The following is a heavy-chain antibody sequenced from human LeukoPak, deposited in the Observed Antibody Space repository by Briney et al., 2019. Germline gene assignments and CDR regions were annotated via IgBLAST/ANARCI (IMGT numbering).Heavy chain of an antibody. CDR2: ISFSGGST. CDR3: ASRWWYFDL. V-gene: IGHV3-23*01. Sequence: PGGSLRLSCAASGFTFSDSAMSWVRQAPGKGLEWVSLISFSGGSTYYADSVKGRFTISRDNAKNTLYLQMNSLRAEDTALYYCASRWWYFDLWGRGTLVTVSS. J-gene: IGHJ2*01. CDR1: GFTFSDSA. D-gene: IGHD6-13*01.